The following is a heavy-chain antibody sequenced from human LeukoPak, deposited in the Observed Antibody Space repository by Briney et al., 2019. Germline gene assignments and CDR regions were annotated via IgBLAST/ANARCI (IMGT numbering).Heavy chain of an antibody. CDR2: ISASTRDI. CDR1: GFTFTSYA. V-gene: IGHV3-23*01. J-gene: IGHJ4*02. D-gene: IGHD6-13*01. CDR3: ARTQLSSRRYYFDY. Sequence: GGSLRLSCAASGFTFTSYAMTWVRQTPGKGLESPGKGLEWVSTISASTRDIYYADSVKGRFTISRDNSKSTLYLLLNSLRAEDTAVYYCARTQLSSRRYYFDYWGQGTLVTVSS.